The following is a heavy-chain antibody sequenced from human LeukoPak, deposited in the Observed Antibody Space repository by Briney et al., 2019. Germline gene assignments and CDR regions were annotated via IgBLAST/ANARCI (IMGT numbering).Heavy chain of an antibody. CDR3: AREAEQLVSPLVIHNPFDI. V-gene: IGHV3-21*01. Sequence: NPGGSLRLSCAASGFTFSSYSMNWVRQAPGKGLEWVSSISSSSSYIYYADSVKGRFTISRDNAKNSLYLQMNSLRAEDTAVYYCAREAEQLVSPLVIHNPFDIWGQGTMVTVSS. CDR1: GFTFSSYS. D-gene: IGHD6-13*01. CDR2: ISSSSSYI. J-gene: IGHJ3*02.